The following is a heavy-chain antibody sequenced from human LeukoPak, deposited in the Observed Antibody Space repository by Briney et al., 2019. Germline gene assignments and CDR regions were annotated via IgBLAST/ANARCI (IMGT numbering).Heavy chain of an antibody. D-gene: IGHD2-2*01. Sequence: ASVKVSCKASGYTFTGYYMHWVRQAPGQGLEWMGIINPSGGSTSYAQKFQGRVTMTEDTSTDTAYMELNSLKSDDTAVYYCAMEKYHLLSNWFYPWGQGTLVTVSS. J-gene: IGHJ5*02. V-gene: IGHV1-46*01. CDR3: AMEKYHLLSNWFYP. CDR2: INPSGGST. CDR1: GYTFTGYY.